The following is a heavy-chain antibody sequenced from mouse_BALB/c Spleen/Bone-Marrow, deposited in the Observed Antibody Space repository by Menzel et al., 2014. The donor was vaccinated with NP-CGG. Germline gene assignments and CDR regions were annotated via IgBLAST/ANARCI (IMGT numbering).Heavy chain of an antibody. Sequence: VQLKESGGGLVQPGGSRKLSCAASGFTFSSFGMHWVRQAPEKGLEWVAYISSGSSNIYYADTVKGRFTISRDNPKNTLFLQMTSLRSEDTATYYCTRGGNWDDFDYWGQGTTLTVSS. CDR3: TRGGNWDDFDY. CDR1: GFTFSSFG. CDR2: ISSGSSNI. V-gene: IGHV5-17*02. J-gene: IGHJ2*01. D-gene: IGHD4-1*01.